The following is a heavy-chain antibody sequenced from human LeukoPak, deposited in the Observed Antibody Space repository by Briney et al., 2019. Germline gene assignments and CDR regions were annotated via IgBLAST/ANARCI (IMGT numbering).Heavy chain of an antibody. CDR1: GFRFSDYA. V-gene: IGHV3-30-3*01. Sequence: GGSLRLSCAASGFRFSDYAVHWLRQAPGKGLEWVAIISHNGGVTDHTDSVKGRFSVSRDNSDYFLYLQMDNLRLDDTAVYYCARDEGHSTNWGLFDFWGQGSLVTVS. CDR3: ARDEGHSTNWGLFDF. CDR2: ISHNGGVT. D-gene: IGHD6-13*01. J-gene: IGHJ4*02.